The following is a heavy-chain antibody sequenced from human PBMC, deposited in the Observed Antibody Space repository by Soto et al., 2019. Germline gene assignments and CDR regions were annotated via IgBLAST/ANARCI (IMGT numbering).Heavy chain of an antibody. CDR3: ARDDSGGFAPAPVGWFDP. CDR1: GGSISSGGYY. D-gene: IGHD2-15*01. V-gene: IGHV4-31*03. Sequence: SETLSLTCTVSGGSISSGGYYWSWIRQHPGKGLEWIGYIYYSGSTYYNPSLKSRVTISVDTSKNQFSLKLSSVTAADTAVYYCARDDSGGFAPAPVGWFDPWGQGTLVTVSS. J-gene: IGHJ5*02. CDR2: IYYSGST.